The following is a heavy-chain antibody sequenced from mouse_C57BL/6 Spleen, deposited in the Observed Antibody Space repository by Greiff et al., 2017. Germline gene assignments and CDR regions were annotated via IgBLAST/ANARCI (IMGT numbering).Heavy chain of an antibody. CDR3: AGRRYYGSLDY. Sequence: QVQLQQSGAELVRPGASVKLSCKASGYTFTDYYINWVKQRPGQGLEWIARIYPGSGNTYYNEKFKGKATLPAEKSSSTAYMQLSSLTSEDSAVYFCAGRRYYGSLDYWGQGTTLTVSS. D-gene: IGHD1-1*01. J-gene: IGHJ2*01. CDR1: GYTFTDYY. CDR2: IYPGSGNT. V-gene: IGHV1-76*01.